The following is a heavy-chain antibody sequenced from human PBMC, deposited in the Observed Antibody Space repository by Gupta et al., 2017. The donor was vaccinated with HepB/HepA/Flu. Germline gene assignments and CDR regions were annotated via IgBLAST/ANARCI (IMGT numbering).Heavy chain of an antibody. CDR3: ARSVGEERAKADYGMDV. D-gene: IGHD5-24*01. V-gene: IGHV3-21*01. CDR1: GFPFRRYS. J-gene: IGHJ6*02. CDR2: ISSTSTYI. Sequence: EVRLVESGGGLVKPGGSLRLSCAASGFPFRRYSMNWVRQAPGKGLEWISSISSTSTYIYYSESGRGRFTISRDNAKKSLYREMNSLRAEDTAVYYCARSVGEERAKADYGMDVWGQGTTVSVSS.